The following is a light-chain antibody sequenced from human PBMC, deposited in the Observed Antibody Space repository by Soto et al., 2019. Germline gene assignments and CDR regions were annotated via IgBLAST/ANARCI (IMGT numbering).Light chain of an antibody. CDR2: EVN. Sequence: QSALTQPASVSGSPGQSITISCTGTSSDVGGYNYVSWYQQHPGQAPKLMIYEVNNRPSGISNRFSGSKSGNTASLTISGLQAEDEADYYCSSKTSTSTLLFGGGTKVTVL. J-gene: IGLJ2*01. CDR1: SSDVGGYNY. CDR3: SSKTSTSTLL. V-gene: IGLV2-14*01.